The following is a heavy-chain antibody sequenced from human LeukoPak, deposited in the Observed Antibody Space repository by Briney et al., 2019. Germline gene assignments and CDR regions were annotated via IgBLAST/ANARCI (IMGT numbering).Heavy chain of an antibody. CDR3: ARVSRYFDWLLSPYYYYGMDV. J-gene: IGHJ6*02. Sequence: KASETLSLTCAVYGGSFSGYYWSWIRQPPGKGLEWIGEINHSGSTNYNPSLKSRVTISVDTSKNQFSLKLGSVTAADTAVYYCARVSRYFDWLLSPYYYYGMDVWGQGTTVTVSS. D-gene: IGHD3-9*01. CDR2: INHSGST. CDR1: GGSFSGYY. V-gene: IGHV4-34*01.